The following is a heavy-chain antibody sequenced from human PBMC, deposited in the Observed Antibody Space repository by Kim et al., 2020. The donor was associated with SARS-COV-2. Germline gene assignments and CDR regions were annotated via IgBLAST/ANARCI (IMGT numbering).Heavy chain of an antibody. J-gene: IGHJ4*02. Sequence: QGLQGRVTITMDTSASTAYIELSSLRSEDTAVYYCAREERGYSGYVPFDFWGQGTLVTVSS. CDR3: AREERGYSGYVPFDF. D-gene: IGHD5-12*01. V-gene: IGHV1-3*01.